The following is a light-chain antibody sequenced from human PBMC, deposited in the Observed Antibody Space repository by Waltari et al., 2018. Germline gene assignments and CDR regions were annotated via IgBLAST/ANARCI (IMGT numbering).Light chain of an antibody. Sequence: DIHMTPSPSTLSESIADRVTITCRARENLSRWLAWYQQKVGEAPKLLIHQASSLHSEFPSRFSGGGSGTEFTLTISSLQPDDFATYHCQQYNSFPWTFGQGTKVEIK. CDR3: QQYNSFPWT. CDR2: QAS. V-gene: IGKV1-5*03. J-gene: IGKJ1*01. CDR1: ENLSRW.